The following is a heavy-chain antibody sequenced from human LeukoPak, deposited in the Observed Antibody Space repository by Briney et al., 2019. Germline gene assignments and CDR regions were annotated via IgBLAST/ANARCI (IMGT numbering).Heavy chain of an antibody. CDR2: IRFDGSNK. V-gene: IGHV3-30*02. Sequence: QSGGSLRLSCAASGFTFSSYDMHWVRQTPGKGLEWVSFIRFDGSNKYYGDSVKGRFTISRDNSKNTLYLQMNSLRAEDTAVYYCAKDHPPSAYYLIYYYYYYYMDVWGKGTTVTVSS. CDR3: AKDHPPSAYYLIYYYYYYYMDV. CDR1: GFTFSSYD. D-gene: IGHD2/OR15-2a*01. J-gene: IGHJ6*03.